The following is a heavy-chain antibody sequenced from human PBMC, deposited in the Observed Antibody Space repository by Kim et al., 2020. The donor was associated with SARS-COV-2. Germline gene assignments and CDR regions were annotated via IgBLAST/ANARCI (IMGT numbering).Heavy chain of an antibody. CDR2: IRSKDNGYTT. J-gene: IGHJ3*02. CDR1: GFTDFSDSA. Sequence: GGSLRLSCAASGFTDFSDSAVYWVRQASGKVLECLGRIRSKDNGYTTTYAASVKGRFTISRDDSKNTAYLQMNGLKSEDTAIYYCARGHPYTRSYWDAFDIWGQRTVVTVSS. CDR3: ARGHPYTRSYWDAFDI. D-gene: IGHD3-10*01. V-gene: IGHV3-73*01.